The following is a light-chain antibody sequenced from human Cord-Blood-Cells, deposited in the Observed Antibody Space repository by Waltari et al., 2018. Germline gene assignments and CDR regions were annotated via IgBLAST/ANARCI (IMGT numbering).Light chain of an antibody. CDR3: QQYNNWPYT. CDR2: GAS. CDR1: QSVSSN. J-gene: IGKJ2*01. V-gene: IGKV3-15*01. Sequence: EIVMTPSPATLSVSPGERATLSCRASQSVSSNLAWYQQKPGQAPRLLIYGASTRATGIPARFSGSGSGTDFTLTISSLQSEDFAVYYCQQYNNWPYTFGQGTKLEIK.